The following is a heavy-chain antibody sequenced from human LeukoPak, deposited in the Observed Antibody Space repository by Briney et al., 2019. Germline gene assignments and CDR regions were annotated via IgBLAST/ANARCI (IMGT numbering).Heavy chain of an antibody. Sequence: SETLSLTCAVYGGSFSGYYWSWIRKPPGKGLEWSGEINHSGSTNYNPSLRSRVTISVDTSKNQFSLKLSSVTAADTAVYYCARLSLGAGGGSKTLAPFDIWGQGTMVTVSS. J-gene: IGHJ3*02. CDR1: GGSFSGYY. V-gene: IGHV4-34*01. CDR2: INHSGST. CDR3: ARLSLGAGGGSKTLAPFDI. D-gene: IGHD1-26*01.